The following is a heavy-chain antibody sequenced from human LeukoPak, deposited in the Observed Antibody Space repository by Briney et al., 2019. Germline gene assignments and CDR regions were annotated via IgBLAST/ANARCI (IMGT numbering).Heavy chain of an antibody. Sequence: SETLSLTCTVTGGSISSYYWSWIRQPPGKGVEWIGYVYYSGSAHYNPSLKSRVTISVDTSKNQFSLKVSSVTAADTAIYYCAGGTYYYFDYWGQGTLVTVSS. D-gene: IGHD1-26*01. CDR1: GGSISSYY. J-gene: IGHJ4*02. V-gene: IGHV4-59*01. CDR2: VYYSGSA. CDR3: AGGTYYYFDY.